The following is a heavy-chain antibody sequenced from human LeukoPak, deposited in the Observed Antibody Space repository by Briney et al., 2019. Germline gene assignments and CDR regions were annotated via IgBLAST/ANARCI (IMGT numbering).Heavy chain of an antibody. V-gene: IGHV3-30*02. D-gene: IGHD2-8*02. Sequence: GGSLRLSCAASGFTFRSYGMHWVRQAPGKGLEWVAFIRYDGNNKYYADSVKGRFTIFRDNSGNTLYLQMNSLRTEDTAVYYCARGIFHYWYIGYWGQGTLVTVSS. J-gene: IGHJ4*02. CDR1: GFTFRSYG. CDR2: IRYDGNNK. CDR3: ARGIFHYWYIGY.